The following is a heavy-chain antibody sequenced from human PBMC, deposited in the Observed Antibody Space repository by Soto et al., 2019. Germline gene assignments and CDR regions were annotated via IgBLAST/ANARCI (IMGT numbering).Heavy chain of an antibody. CDR1: GFTFSNAW. Sequence: GGSLRLSCAASGFTFSNAWMNWVRQAPGKGLEWVGRIKSKTDGGTTDYAAPVKGRFTISRDDSKNTLYLQMNSLKTEDTAVYYCTFWPFGVVIDSFDYWGQGTLVTVSS. D-gene: IGHD3-3*01. J-gene: IGHJ4*02. V-gene: IGHV3-15*07. CDR3: TFWPFGVVIDSFDY. CDR2: IKSKTDGGTT.